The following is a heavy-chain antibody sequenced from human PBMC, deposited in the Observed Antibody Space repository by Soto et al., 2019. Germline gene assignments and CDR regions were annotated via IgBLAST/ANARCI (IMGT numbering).Heavy chain of an antibody. CDR3: ARDLAVRGVIPGGMDV. J-gene: IGHJ6*02. CDR1: GFTFSSYS. CDR2: ISSSSSYI. V-gene: IGHV3-21*01. Sequence: PGGSLRLSCAASGFTFSSYSMNWVRQAPGKGLEWVSSISSSSSYIYYADSVKGRFTISRDNAKNSLYLQMNSLRAEDTAVYYCARDLAVRGVIPGGMDVWGQGTTVNVSS. D-gene: IGHD3-10*01.